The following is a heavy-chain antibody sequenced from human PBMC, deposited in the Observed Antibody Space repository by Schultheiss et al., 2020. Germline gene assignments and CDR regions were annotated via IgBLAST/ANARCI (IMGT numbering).Heavy chain of an antibody. CDR1: GFTFSSFA. J-gene: IGHJ4*02. D-gene: IGHD1-26*01. Sequence: GGSLRLSCAASGFTFSSFAMHWVRQAPGKGLEWVAVISYDGSNKYHADSVKGRFTISRDNSKNTLYLQMNSLRAEDTAVYYCARDYEWELLGFWFDYWGQGTLVTVSS. CDR2: ISYDGSNK. V-gene: IGHV3-30-3*01. CDR3: ARDYEWELLGFWFDY.